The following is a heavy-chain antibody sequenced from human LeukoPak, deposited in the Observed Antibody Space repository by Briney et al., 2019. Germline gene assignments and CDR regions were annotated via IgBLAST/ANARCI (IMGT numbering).Heavy chain of an antibody. CDR1: GYTFTSYG. D-gene: IGHD2-15*01. J-gene: IGHJ5*02. V-gene: IGHV1-18*01. CDR3: ARDVEDSPYNWFDP. CDR2: ISAYNGNT. Sequence: ASVKVSCKASGYTFTSYGISWVRQAPGQGLEWMGWISAYNGNTNYAQKLQGRVTMTTDTSTSTAYMELRSLRSDDTAVYYCARDVEDSPYNWFDPWGQGTLVTVSS.